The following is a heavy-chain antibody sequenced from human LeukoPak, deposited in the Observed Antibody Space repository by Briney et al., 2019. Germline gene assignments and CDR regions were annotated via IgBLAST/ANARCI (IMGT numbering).Heavy chain of an antibody. CDR2: ISGSGGST. D-gene: IGHD1-7*01. CDR3: AKGRGNSLNWYFDL. J-gene: IGHJ2*01. CDR1: ACTFSSYA. V-gene: IGHV3-23*01. Sequence: GGSLRLSCAASACTFSSYAMSWVRQAPGKGLEWVSSISGSGGSTYYADSVKGRFTISRDNSKNTLYLQMNSLRAEDTALYYCAKGRGNSLNWYFDLWGRGTLVTVSS.